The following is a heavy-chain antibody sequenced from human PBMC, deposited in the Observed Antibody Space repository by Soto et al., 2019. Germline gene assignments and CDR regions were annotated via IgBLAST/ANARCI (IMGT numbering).Heavy chain of an antibody. J-gene: IGHJ4*02. CDR1: GFTFSSYD. V-gene: IGHV3-13*01. CDR3: ARGYSSSWFDY. Sequence: GGSLRLSCAASGFTFSSYDMHWVRQATGKGLEWVSAIGTAGDTYYPGSVKGRFTISRENAKNSLYLQMNSLRAGDTAVYYCARGYSSSWFDYGGQGPLVTVSS. CDR2: IGTAGDT. D-gene: IGHD6-13*01.